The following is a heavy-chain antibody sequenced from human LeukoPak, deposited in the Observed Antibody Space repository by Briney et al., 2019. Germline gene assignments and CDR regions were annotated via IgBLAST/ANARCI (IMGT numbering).Heavy chain of an antibody. Sequence: SETLSLTCTVSGGSVSSNNYYWGWLRQPPGTGLEWIGYIYYSGNTNYNPSLKSRVTISVDTSKNQFSLKLSSVTAADTAVYYCAREFANLAAFDFWGQGTMVTVSA. V-gene: IGHV4-61*01. CDR1: GGSVSSNNYY. CDR2: IYYSGNT. J-gene: IGHJ3*01. CDR3: AREFANLAAFDF.